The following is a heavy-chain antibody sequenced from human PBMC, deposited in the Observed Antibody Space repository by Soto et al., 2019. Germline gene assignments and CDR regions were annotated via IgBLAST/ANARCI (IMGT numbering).Heavy chain of an antibody. V-gene: IGHV4-59*01. Sequence: PSETLSLTCAISGGSISSYYWSWIRQPPGKGLEWIGYIYYSGSTSYNPSLKSRVTISVDTSKKQFSLKLNSVTAADTAVYYCARKDIGTYTYYFDYWGQGTLVTVS. D-gene: IGHD1-26*01. J-gene: IGHJ4*02. CDR1: GGSISSYY. CDR2: IYYSGST. CDR3: ARKDIGTYTYYFDY.